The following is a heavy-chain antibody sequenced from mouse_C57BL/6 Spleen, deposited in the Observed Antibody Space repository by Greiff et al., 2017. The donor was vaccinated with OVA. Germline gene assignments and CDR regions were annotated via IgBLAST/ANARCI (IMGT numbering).Heavy chain of an antibody. V-gene: IGHV1-26*01. Sequence: EVQLQQSGPELVKPGASVKISCKASGYTLTDYYMNWVKQSHGKSLEWIGDINPNNGGTSYNQKFKGKATLTVAKSSSTAYMELRSLTSEESAVYYCARRGLRGYFDYWGQGTTLTVAS. CDR2: INPNNGGT. D-gene: IGHD3-2*02. CDR3: ARRGLRGYFDY. CDR1: GYTLTDYY. J-gene: IGHJ2*01.